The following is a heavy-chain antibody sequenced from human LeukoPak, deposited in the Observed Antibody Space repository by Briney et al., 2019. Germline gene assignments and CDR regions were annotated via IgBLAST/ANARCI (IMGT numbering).Heavy chain of an antibody. J-gene: IGHJ4*02. CDR2: ISWNSGSI. Sequence: PGGSLRLSCAASGFTFDDYAMHWVRQAPGKGLEWVSGISWNSGSIGYADSVKGRFTISRDNAKNSLYLQMNSLRAEDTAVYYCAREDSSGYLDYWGQGTLVTVSS. CDR3: AREDSSGYLDY. CDR1: GFTFDDYA. V-gene: IGHV3-9*01. D-gene: IGHD3-22*01.